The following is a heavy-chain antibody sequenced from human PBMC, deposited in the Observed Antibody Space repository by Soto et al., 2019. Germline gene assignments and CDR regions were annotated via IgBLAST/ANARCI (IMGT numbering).Heavy chain of an antibody. D-gene: IGHD6-13*01. J-gene: IGHJ4*02. V-gene: IGHV1-3*01. CDR2: INAGNGNT. CDR3: ALPRAAAGIRDY. CDR1: GYTFTSYA. Sequence: GASVKVSCKASGYTFTSYAMHWVRQAPGQRLEWMGWINAGNGNTKYSQKFQGRVTITRDTSASTAYMELSSLRSEDTAVYYCALPRAAAGIRDYWGQGTLVTVSS.